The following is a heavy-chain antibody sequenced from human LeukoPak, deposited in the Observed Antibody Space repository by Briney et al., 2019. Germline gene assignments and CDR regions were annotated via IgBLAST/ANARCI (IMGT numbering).Heavy chain of an antibody. CDR2: IYTSGST. Sequence: PSQTLSLTCTVSGGSISSGSYYWSWIRQPAGKGLEWIGRIYTSGSTNYNPSLKSRVTISVDTSKNQFSLKMSSVTAADTAVYYCARDGYSGNDGLWGQGTLVTVSS. CDR3: ARDGYSGNDGL. J-gene: IGHJ4*02. D-gene: IGHD5-12*01. V-gene: IGHV4-61*02. CDR1: GGSISSGSYY.